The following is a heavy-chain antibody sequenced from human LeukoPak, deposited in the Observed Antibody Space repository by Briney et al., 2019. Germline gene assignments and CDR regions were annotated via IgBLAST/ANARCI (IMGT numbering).Heavy chain of an antibody. Sequence: GGSLRLSCAASGFTFSDSFMSWVRQAPGKGLEWVANIKQDGSEKYYVDSVKGRFTISRDNPKNTLYLQMNRLRAEDTAVYFCAKRGVVIRVILVGFHKEAYYFDSWGQGALVTVSS. CDR2: IKQDGSEK. J-gene: IGHJ4*02. D-gene: IGHD3-22*01. CDR3: AKRGVVIRVILVGFHKEAYYFDS. CDR1: GFTFSDSF. V-gene: IGHV3-7*03.